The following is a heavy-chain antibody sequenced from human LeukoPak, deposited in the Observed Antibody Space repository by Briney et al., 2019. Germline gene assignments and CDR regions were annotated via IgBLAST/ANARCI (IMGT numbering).Heavy chain of an antibody. D-gene: IGHD5-18*01. CDR3: AGPIHVDTAMVYVLDY. J-gene: IGHJ4*02. CDR2: IWYDGSYK. V-gene: IGHV3-33*01. CDR1: GFTFSNYC. Sequence: GGSLRLSCAASGFTFSNYCMHWVRQAPGKGLEWVAVIWYDGSYKFYADSVKGRFTISRDNSKNTMYLQMSSLRAEDTAVYYCAGPIHVDTAMVYVLDYWGQGTLVTVSS.